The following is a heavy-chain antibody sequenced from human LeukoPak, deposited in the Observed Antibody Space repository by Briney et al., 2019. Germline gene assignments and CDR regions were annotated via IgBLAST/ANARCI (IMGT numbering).Heavy chain of an antibody. CDR2: IIPIFGTA. V-gene: IGHV1-69*06. D-gene: IGHD3-10*01. CDR1: GGTFSSYA. J-gene: IGHJ4*02. Sequence: ASVTVSCKASGGTFSSYAISWVRQAPGQGLEWMGGIIPIFGTANYAQKFQGRVTITADKSTSTAYMELSSLRSEDTAVYYCASRDGSGSYYFDYWGQGTLVTVPS. CDR3: ASRDGSGSYYFDY.